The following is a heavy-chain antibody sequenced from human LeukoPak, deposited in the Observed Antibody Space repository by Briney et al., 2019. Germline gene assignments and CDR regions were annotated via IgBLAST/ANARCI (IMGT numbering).Heavy chain of an antibody. CDR1: GFTFSSYA. Sequence: GGSLRLSCAASGFTFSSYAMSWVRRAPGKGLEWVSGISGSGGSTYYADSVKGRFTISRDNSKNTLYLQLNSLRADDTAVYYCAKDRVEAPFLAYYFDYWGQGTLVTVSS. CDR3: AKDRVEAPFLAYYFDY. V-gene: IGHV3-23*01. D-gene: IGHD2-15*01. CDR2: ISGSGGST. J-gene: IGHJ4*02.